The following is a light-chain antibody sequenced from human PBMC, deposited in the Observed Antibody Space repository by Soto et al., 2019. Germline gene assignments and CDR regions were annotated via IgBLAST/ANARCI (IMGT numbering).Light chain of an antibody. J-gene: IGKJ3*01. Sequence: EIVMTQSPATLSVSPGERATLSCRASQSFSSSFLAWYQQQPGQAPRLLIYSASTRATGVPARFSGSGSGTEFTLTISSLQSEDFAVYYCQQYYNWPFTFGPGTKVDIK. CDR2: SAS. CDR1: QSFSSS. CDR3: QQYYNWPFT. V-gene: IGKV3-15*01.